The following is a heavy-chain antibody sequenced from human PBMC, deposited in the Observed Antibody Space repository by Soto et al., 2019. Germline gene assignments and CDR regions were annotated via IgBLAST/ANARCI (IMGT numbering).Heavy chain of an antibody. J-gene: IGHJ5*02. CDR3: ARDLRAPCCSGGSWYPPHVIWFDP. CDR2: ISAYNGNT. V-gene: IGHV1-18*01. D-gene: IGHD2-15*01. Sequence: QVQLVQSGAEVKKPGASVKVSCKASGYTFTTYGITWVRQAPGQGLEWMGWISAYNGNTNYAQKLQGRVTMTTDTARSRAYLEQRSRRSDDRGVYYCARDLRAPCCSGGSWYPPHVIWFDPRGQGTLVAVCS. CDR1: GYTFTTYG.